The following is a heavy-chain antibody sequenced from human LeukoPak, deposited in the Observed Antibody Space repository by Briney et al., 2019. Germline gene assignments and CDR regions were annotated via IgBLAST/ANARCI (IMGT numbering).Heavy chain of an antibody. J-gene: IGHJ4*02. CDR3: AKTTIGYSSGRYPGWPVDY. V-gene: IGHV3-23*01. CDR1: GFTSSSYT. CDR2: SSGSGGST. D-gene: IGHD6-19*01. Sequence: GGSLRLSCAASGFTSSSYTMSWVRQAPGKGLEWVSASSGSGGSTYYADSVKGRFTISRDNSKNTVYLQMNSLRAEDTAVYYCAKTTIGYSSGRYPGWPVDYWGQGTLVTVSS.